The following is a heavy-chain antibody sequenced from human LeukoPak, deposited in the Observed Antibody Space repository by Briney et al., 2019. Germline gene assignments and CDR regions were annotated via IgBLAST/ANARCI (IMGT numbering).Heavy chain of an antibody. D-gene: IGHD6-19*01. CDR3: ARDRPPSSGWDRGGFDY. Sequence: PSETLSLTCTVSGDSISTYYWSWIRRPPGKGLEWIGYIYYSGGTNYNPSLKSRVTISVDTSKNQFSLKLSSVTAADTAVYYCARDRPPSSGWDRGGFDYWGQGTLVTVSS. CDR1: GDSISTYY. J-gene: IGHJ4*02. V-gene: IGHV4-59*01. CDR2: IYYSGGT.